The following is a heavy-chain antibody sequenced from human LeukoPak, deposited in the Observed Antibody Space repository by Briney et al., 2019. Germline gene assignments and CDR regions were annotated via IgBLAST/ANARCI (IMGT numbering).Heavy chain of an antibody. CDR1: EFIVSSNY. V-gene: IGHV3-53*01. D-gene: IGHD1-26*01. CDR2: LYSGGST. Sequence: GGSLRLSCAASEFIVSSNYMSWVRQAPGKGLEWVSVLYSGGSTYYADSVKGRFTMSRDNSKNTLYLQMNSLRAEDTAVYYCASSGNYYPYLLDYWGQGTLVTVSS. CDR3: ASSGNYYPYLLDY. J-gene: IGHJ4*02.